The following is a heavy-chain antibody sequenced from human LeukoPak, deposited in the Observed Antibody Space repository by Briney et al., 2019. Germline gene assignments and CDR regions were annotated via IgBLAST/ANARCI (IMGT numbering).Heavy chain of an antibody. V-gene: IGHV3-48*03. D-gene: IGHD3-9*01. Sequence: GGSLRLSCAASGFTFSSYEMNWVRQAPGKGLEWVSYISSSGSTIYYADSVKGRFTISRDNGKNSLCLQMNSLRAEDTAVYYCAGDPFTYYDILTGYSPHYFDYWGQGTLVTVSS. J-gene: IGHJ4*02. CDR2: ISSSGSTI. CDR3: AGDPFTYYDILTGYSPHYFDY. CDR1: GFTFSSYE.